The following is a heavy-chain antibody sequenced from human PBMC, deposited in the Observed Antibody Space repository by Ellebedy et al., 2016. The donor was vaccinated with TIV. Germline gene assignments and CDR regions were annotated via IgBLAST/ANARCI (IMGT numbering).Heavy chain of an antibody. CDR3: AKAGMIALVHHD. J-gene: IGHJ4*02. D-gene: IGHD3-22*01. Sequence: GESLKISCAASGFTFSSYAMHWVRQAPGTGLEWVTVISYDGGDEYYADSVKGRFIISRDNSKNTLYLQMDSLRTDDTAIYYCAKAGMIALVHHDWGQGTLVAVSS. CDR1: GFTFSSYA. V-gene: IGHV3-30-3*01. CDR2: ISYDGGDE.